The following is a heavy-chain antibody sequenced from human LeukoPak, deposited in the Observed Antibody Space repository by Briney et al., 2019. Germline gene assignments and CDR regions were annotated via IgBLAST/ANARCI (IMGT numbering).Heavy chain of an antibody. D-gene: IGHD3-3*01. CDR2: ISAYNGNT. CDR3: ARDGVPYYDFWSGSACFDY. J-gene: IGHJ4*02. CDR1: GYTFTSYG. V-gene: IGHV1-18*01. Sequence: ASVKVSCKASGYTFTSYGISWVRQAPGQGLEWMGWISAYNGNTNYAQKLQGRVTMTTDTSTSTAYMELRSLRSDDTAVYYCARDGVPYYDFWSGSACFDYWGQGTLVTVSS.